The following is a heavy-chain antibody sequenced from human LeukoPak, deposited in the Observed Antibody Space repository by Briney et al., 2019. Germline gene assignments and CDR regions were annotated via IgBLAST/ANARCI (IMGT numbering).Heavy chain of an antibody. V-gene: IGHV1-69*04. Sequence: ASVKVSCKASGGTFSSYAIRWVRQAPGQGLEWMGRIIPILGIANYAQKFQGRVTITADKSTSTAYMELSSLRSEDTAVYYCASVKDDFWSGYSDYWGQGTLVTVSS. CDR2: IIPILGIA. J-gene: IGHJ4*02. CDR1: GGTFSSYA. CDR3: ASVKDDFWSGYSDY. D-gene: IGHD3-3*01.